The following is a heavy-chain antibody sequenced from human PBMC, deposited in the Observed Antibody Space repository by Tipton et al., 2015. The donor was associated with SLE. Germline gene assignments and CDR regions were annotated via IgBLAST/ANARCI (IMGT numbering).Heavy chain of an antibody. CDR1: GGSFSGYY. J-gene: IGHJ6*02. V-gene: IGHV4-34*01. CDR2: INHSGSS. Sequence: TLSLTCAVYGGSFSGYYWSWIRQPPGKGLEWIGEINHSGSSNYNPSLKSRVTISVDTAKNQFSLKLTSVTAADTAVYYCARGMLTWRGAIVGVDVWGQGTTVNASS. D-gene: IGHD3-10*02. CDR3: ARGMLTWRGAIVGVDV.